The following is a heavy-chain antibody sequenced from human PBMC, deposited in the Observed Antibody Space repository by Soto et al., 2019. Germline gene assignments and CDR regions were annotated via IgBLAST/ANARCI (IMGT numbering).Heavy chain of an antibody. CDR3: TTDSYITSIIVRFDY. CDR2: VKSKNDGGTT. V-gene: IGHV3-15*07. CDR1: GFTFSNAW. D-gene: IGHD3-22*01. Sequence: EVHLVESGGGLVKPGGSLRLSCAASGFTFSNAWINWVRQAPGKGLEWVGRVKSKNDGGTTDFAAPVKGRFAISRDDSKTMVYLEMNSLQTVDTAIYYCTTDSYITSIIVRFDYWGHGTLVTVSS. J-gene: IGHJ4*01.